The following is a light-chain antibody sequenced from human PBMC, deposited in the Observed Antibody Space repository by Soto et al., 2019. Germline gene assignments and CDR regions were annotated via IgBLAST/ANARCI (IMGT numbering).Light chain of an antibody. CDR3: QQHANWPLT. V-gene: IGKV1-33*01. Sequence: DIQMTQSPSSLSASVGDRVTIACQASQDISKYLNWYQFRPGQAPKLLIYDASNLETGVPSRFRGSGSGTHFTLTITSLQPEDVATYYCQQHANWPLTFGGGTKVEIK. CDR2: DAS. J-gene: IGKJ4*01. CDR1: QDISKY.